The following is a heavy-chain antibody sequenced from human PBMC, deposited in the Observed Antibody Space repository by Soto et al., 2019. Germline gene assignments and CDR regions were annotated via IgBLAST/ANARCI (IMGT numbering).Heavy chain of an antibody. CDR3: ASIVVVVPATANPTRWFDP. J-gene: IGHJ5*02. Sequence: SETLSLTCAVYGGSFSGYYWSWIRQPPGKGLEWIGEINHSGSTNYNPSLKSRVTISVDTSKNQFSLKLSSVTAADTAVYYCASIVVVVPATANPTRWFDPWGQGTLVTVPQ. D-gene: IGHD2-15*01. CDR1: GGSFSGYY. CDR2: INHSGST. V-gene: IGHV4-34*01.